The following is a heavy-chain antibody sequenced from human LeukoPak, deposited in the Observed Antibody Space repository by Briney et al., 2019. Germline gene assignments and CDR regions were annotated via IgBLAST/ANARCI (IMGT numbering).Heavy chain of an antibody. D-gene: IGHD2-15*01. Sequence: GGSLTLSCAASGFTFSSYEMNWVRQAPGKGLEWFSYISSSGSTIYYADSVKGRFTISRDNAKNSLYLQMNSLSAEDTAVYYCARDIKITVVVGGYFDYWGQGTLVTVSS. J-gene: IGHJ4*02. CDR3: ARDIKITVVVGGYFDY. V-gene: IGHV3-48*03. CDR2: ISSSGSTI. CDR1: GFTFSSYE.